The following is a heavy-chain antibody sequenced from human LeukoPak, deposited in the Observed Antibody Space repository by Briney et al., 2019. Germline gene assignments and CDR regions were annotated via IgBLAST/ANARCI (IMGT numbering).Heavy chain of an antibody. V-gene: IGHV3-30*03. CDR3: ARGASSGYRIDY. CDR1: GFIFNSYG. CDR2: ISNDGTNK. D-gene: IGHD3-10*01. J-gene: IGHJ4*02. Sequence: GGSLRLSCAASGFIFNSYGMHWVRQAPGKGLEWVAGISNDGTNKYYADSVKGRFTISRDNAKNTLYLQLNSLRAEDTAVYYCARGASSGYRIDYWGQGTLVTVSS.